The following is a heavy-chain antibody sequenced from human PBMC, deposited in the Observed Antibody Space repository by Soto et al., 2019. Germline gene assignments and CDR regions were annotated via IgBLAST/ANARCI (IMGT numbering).Heavy chain of an antibody. CDR2: ISGSGGETT. J-gene: IGHJ4*02. CDR3: VADHPDWGAHAFDY. CDR1: GLTFRSYA. Sequence: PWVSLRLSCAASGLTFRSYAMSWIRQAPGKGLEWVSAISGSGGETTHYAAPVKGRFTISRDDSKATVYVQMDSLKAEDTGMYYCVADHPDWGAHAFDYWGQGTLVTVSS. V-gene: IGHV3-23*01. D-gene: IGHD3-16*01.